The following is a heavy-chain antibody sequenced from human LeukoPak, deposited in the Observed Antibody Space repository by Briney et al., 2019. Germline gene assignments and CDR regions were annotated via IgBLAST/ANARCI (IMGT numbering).Heavy chain of an antibody. V-gene: IGHV4-4*02. J-gene: IGHJ5*02. Sequence: SGTLSLTCAVSGGSISSTNWWSCVRQPPGKGLEWIGEINHSGSTNYNPSLKSRVTLSVDKSNNQFSLKLSTVTAADTAIYYCARARKENYYDSSGRWFDRWGQGTLVTVSS. CDR2: INHSGST. CDR1: GGSISSTNW. D-gene: IGHD3-22*01. CDR3: ARARKENYYDSSGRWFDR.